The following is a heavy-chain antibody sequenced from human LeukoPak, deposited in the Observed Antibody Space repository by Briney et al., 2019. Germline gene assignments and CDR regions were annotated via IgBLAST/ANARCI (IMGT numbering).Heavy chain of an antibody. CDR1: GFTFSSYA. D-gene: IGHD6-19*01. J-gene: IGHJ4*02. CDR2: ISYDGSNK. CDR3: AKSPYSSGWWFDY. Sequence: PGGSLRLSCAASGFTFSSYAMHWVRQAPGKGLEWVAVISYDGSNKYYADSVKGRFTISRDNSKNTLYLQMNSLRAEDTAVYYCAKSPYSSGWWFDYWGQGTLVTVSS. V-gene: IGHV3-30-3*02.